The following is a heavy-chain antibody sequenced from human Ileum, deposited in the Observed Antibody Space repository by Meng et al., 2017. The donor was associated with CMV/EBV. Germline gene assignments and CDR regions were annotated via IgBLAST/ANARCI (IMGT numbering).Heavy chain of an antibody. J-gene: IGHJ4*02. CDR2: IYWDADN. Sequence: FSGFSFSTTGVGVGWIRQPPGKALEWLTLIYWDADNRYSPSLKSRLTITKDTSKNQLVLTMTNMDPVDTATYFCAHVDYSSSSADYWGQGTLVTVSS. CDR3: AHVDYSSSSADY. D-gene: IGHD6-6*01. V-gene: IGHV2-5*02. CDR1: GFSFSTTGVG.